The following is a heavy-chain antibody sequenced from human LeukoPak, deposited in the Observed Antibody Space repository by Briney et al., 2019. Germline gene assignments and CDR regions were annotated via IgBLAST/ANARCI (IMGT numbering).Heavy chain of an antibody. Sequence: SETLSLTCTVSGGSISSDTCYWSWIRQPAGKGLEWIGRMYNSGSTNYNPSLKSRVTISVDTSKNQFSLKLSSVTAADTAVYYCARGQVLWFGELLPLDYWGQGTLVTVSS. V-gene: IGHV4-61*02. D-gene: IGHD3-10*01. CDR2: MYNSGST. CDR1: GGSISSDTCY. J-gene: IGHJ4*02. CDR3: ARGQVLWFGELLPLDY.